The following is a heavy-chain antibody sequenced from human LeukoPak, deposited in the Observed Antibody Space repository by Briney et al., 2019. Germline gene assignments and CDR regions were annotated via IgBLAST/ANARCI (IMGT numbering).Heavy chain of an antibody. V-gene: IGHV3-66*01. D-gene: IGHD6-19*01. CDR2: IYSGGST. CDR3: ARGPYSSGWSFDY. Sequence: GGSLRLSCAASGFTFSSYGVHWVRQAPGKGLEWVSVIYSGGSTYYADSVKGRFTISRDNSKNTLYLQMNSLRAEDTAVYYCARGPYSSGWSFDYWGQGTLVTVPS. CDR1: GFTFSSYG. J-gene: IGHJ4*02.